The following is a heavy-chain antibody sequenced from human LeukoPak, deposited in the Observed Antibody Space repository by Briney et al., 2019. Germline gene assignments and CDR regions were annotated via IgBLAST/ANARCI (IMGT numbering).Heavy chain of an antibody. V-gene: IGHV4-59*01. J-gene: IGHJ4*02. Sequence: SETLSLTCTVSGGSISSYYWSWIRQPPGKGLEWIGYLYYSGGTNYNPSLKSRVTISVDTSKNQFPLNLSSVTAADTAVYYCARAGSGYSFDYWGQGTLVTVSS. CDR2: LYYSGGT. D-gene: IGHD3-22*01. CDR1: GGSISSYY. CDR3: ARAGSGYSFDY.